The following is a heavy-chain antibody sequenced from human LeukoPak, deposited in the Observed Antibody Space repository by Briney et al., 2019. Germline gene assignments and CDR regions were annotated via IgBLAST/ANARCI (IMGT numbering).Heavy chain of an antibody. CDR2: IYHSGST. CDR3: ARQRWREDIVVVPAAILWFDP. V-gene: IGHV4-39*01. J-gene: IGHJ5*02. Sequence: SETLSLTCTVSGGSISSSSYYWGWIRQPTGKGLEWIGSIYHSGSTYYNPSLKSRVTISVDTSKNQFSLKLSSVTAADTAVYYCARQRWREDIVVVPAAILWFDPWGQGTLVTVSS. CDR1: GGSISSSSYY. D-gene: IGHD2-2*02.